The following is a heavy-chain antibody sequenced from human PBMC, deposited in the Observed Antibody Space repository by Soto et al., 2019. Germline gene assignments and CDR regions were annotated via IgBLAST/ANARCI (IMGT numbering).Heavy chain of an antibody. Sequence: SGPTLVNPTQTLTLICSFSGFSLTTSRVGVGWIRQPPGEALEWLAIIYWDDDKRYSPSLQSRLAITKDTSKNQVVLTMTNLDPVDTGTYYCAHIMITFGGVSALDAFDFWGQGTMVTVSS. D-gene: IGHD3-16*01. CDR3: AHIMITFGGVSALDAFDF. J-gene: IGHJ3*01. CDR1: GFSLTTSRVG. CDR2: IYWDDDK. V-gene: IGHV2-5*02.